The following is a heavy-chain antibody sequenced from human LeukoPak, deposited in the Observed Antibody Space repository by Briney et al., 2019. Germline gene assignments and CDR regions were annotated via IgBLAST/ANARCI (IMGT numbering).Heavy chain of an antibody. CDR2: IDRRGRT. CDR3: AREYAG. Sequence: GGSLRLSCAAYGFTVSSNYMSWVRHAPGKALEWVSGIDRRGRTYYADSVQGRFTISRDNSKNTLYLQMNSLRAEDTAVYYCAREYAGWGQGSTVTVSS. J-gene: IGHJ6*02. CDR1: GFTVSSNY. V-gene: IGHV3-66*01. D-gene: IGHD2-2*01.